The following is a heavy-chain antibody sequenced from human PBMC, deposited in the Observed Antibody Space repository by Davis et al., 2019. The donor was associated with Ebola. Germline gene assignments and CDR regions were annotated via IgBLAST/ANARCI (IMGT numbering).Heavy chain of an antibody. CDR2: MNPNSGNT. CDR3: ARGRVAAAGDY. CDR1: GYTFTSYD. D-gene: IGHD6-13*01. J-gene: IGHJ4*02. V-gene: IGHV1-8*01. Sequence: ASVQVSCKASGYTFTSYDINWLRQATGQGLEWMGWMNPNSGNTGYAQKFQGRVTMTRNTSISTAYMELSSLRSEDTAVYYCARGRVAAAGDYWGQGTLVTVSS.